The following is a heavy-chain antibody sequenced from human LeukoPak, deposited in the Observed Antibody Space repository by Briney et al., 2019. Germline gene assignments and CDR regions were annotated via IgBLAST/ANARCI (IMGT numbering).Heavy chain of an antibody. Sequence: PGGSLRLSCAASGFTFSSYAMSWVRQAPGKGLEWVSAISGSGGSTYYADSVKGRFTISRDNSKNALYLQMNSLRAEDTAVYYCAKDSSVGEFNFDYWGQGTLVTVSS. CDR3: AKDSSVGEFNFDY. CDR2: ISGSGGST. V-gene: IGHV3-23*01. J-gene: IGHJ4*02. D-gene: IGHD3-10*01. CDR1: GFTFSSYA.